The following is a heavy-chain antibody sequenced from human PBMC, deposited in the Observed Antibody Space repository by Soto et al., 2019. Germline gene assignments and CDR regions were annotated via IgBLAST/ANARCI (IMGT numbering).Heavy chain of an antibody. CDR2: IIPIFGTA. CDR1: GGTFSSYA. CDR3: ASSVYSSSWYEDHYGMDV. Sequence: QVQLVQSGAEVKKPGSSVKVSCKASGGTFSSYAISWVRQAPGQGLEWMGGIIPIFGTANYAQKFQGRVTITADKSTSTAYMELSSLRSEDTAVYYCASSVYSSSWYEDHYGMDVWGQGTTVTVSS. D-gene: IGHD6-13*01. V-gene: IGHV1-69*06. J-gene: IGHJ6*02.